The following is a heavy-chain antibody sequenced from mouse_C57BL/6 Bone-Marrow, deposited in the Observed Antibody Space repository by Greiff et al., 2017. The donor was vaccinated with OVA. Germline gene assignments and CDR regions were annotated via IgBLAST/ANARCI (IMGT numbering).Heavy chain of an antibody. CDR3: ARSYYGWFAY. V-gene: IGHV1-55*01. D-gene: IGHD1-1*01. J-gene: IGHJ3*01. CDR2: IYPGSGST. CDR1: GYTFTSYW. Sequence: QVQLQQPGAELVKPGASVKMSCKASGYTFTSYWITWVKQRPGQGLEWIGDIYPGSGSTNYNEKFKSKATLTVDTSSSTAYMELRSLTSEDAAVYFCARSYYGWFAYWGQGTLVTVSA.